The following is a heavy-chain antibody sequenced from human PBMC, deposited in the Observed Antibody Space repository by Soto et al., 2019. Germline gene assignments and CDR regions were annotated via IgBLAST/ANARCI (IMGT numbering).Heavy chain of an antibody. J-gene: IGHJ5*02. V-gene: IGHV3-30*04. Sequence: PGGSLRLSCAASGFTFSSYAMHWVRQAPGKGLEWVAVISYDGSNKYYADSVKGRFTISRDNSKNTLYLQMNSLRAEDTAVYYCAKDPRSEVIWFDPWGQGTLVTRLL. CDR2: ISYDGSNK. CDR1: GFTFSSYA. CDR3: AKDPRSEVIWFDP.